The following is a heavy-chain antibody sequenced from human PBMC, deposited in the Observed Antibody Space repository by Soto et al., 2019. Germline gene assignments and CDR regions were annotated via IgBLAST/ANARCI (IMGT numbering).Heavy chain of an antibody. V-gene: IGHV4-38-2*01. CDR3: AIGNPDWFDL. CDR2: IYRGGIT. CDR1: GYSISSGLY. J-gene: IGHJ5*02. D-gene: IGHD1-1*01. Sequence: SETLSLTCAVSGYSISSGLYWGWIRQPPGKGLEWIGTIYRGGITYYNPSLKSRVTISIDTSKNHFSLRLSSVTATDTAVYFCAIGNPDWFDLWGQGTLVTVSS.